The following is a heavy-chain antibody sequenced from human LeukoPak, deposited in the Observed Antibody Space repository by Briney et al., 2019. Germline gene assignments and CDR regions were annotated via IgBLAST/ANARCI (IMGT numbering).Heavy chain of an antibody. CDR2: ISGRDDNT. V-gene: IGHV3-23*01. J-gene: IGHJ4*02. CDR3: AKRSDYSGNWNYFDY. CDR1: GFTFASYG. D-gene: IGHD4-23*01. Sequence: SAGSLRLSCAASGFTFASYGMSWVRQAPGKGLEWVSAISGRDDNTYYADSVKGWFTISRDNSKNTLYLQMNSLRAEDTAVYYCAKRSDYSGNWNYFDYWGQGTPVTVSA.